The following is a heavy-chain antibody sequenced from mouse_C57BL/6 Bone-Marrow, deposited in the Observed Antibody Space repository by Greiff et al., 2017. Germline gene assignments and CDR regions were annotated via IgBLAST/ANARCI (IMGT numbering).Heavy chain of an antibody. Sequence: EVQLQHSGPELVKPGASVKISCRASGYSFTGYYMNWVKQSPEKSLEWIGEINPSTGGTTYNQKFKAKATLTVDKSSSTAYMQLKSLTSEDSAVYYCARELLRHWGQGTTLTVSS. CDR3: ARELLRH. J-gene: IGHJ2*01. D-gene: IGHD1-2*01. CDR1: GYSFTGYY. V-gene: IGHV1-42*01. CDR2: INPSTGGT.